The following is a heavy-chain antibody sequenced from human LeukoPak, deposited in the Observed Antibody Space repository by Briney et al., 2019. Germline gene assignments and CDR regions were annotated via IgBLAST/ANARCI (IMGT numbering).Heavy chain of an antibody. Sequence: SETLSLTCTVSGGSISGYYWSWIRQPAGKGLEHIGRVYSSGITNYNPSLEGRVTMSVDTSKNQFSLRLNSVTAADTAVYFCARISGRRDGDNWYLWFDPWGQGTLVTVSS. D-gene: IGHD5-24*01. J-gene: IGHJ5*02. V-gene: IGHV4-4*07. CDR3: ARISGRRDGDNWYLWFDP. CDR2: VYSSGIT. CDR1: GGSISGYY.